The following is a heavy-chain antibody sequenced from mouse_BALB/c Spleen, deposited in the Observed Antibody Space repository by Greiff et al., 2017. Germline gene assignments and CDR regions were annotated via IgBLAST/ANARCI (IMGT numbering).Heavy chain of an antibody. CDR2: IDPANGNT. Sequence: EVQLQQSGAELVKPGASVKLSCTASGFNIKDTYMHWVKQRPEQGLEWIGRIDPANGNTKYDPKFQGKATITADTSSNTAYLQLSSRTSEDTAVYYCARGGAYYRYSFAYWGQGTLVTVSA. CDR3: ARGGAYYRYSFAY. V-gene: IGHV14-3*02. D-gene: IGHD2-14*01. J-gene: IGHJ3*01. CDR1: GFNIKDTY.